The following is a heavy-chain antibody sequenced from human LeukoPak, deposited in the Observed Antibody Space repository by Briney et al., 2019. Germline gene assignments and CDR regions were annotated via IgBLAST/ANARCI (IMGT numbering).Heavy chain of an antibody. CDR2: IKSKTDGGTT. CDR1: GFTFSNAW. J-gene: IGHJ4*02. CDR3: TTLGGGQYSSSWYLVY. Sequence: PGGSLRLSCAASGFTFSNAWMSWARQAPGKGLEWVGRIKSKTDGGTTDYAAPVKGRFTISRDDSKNTLYLQMNSLKTEDTAVYYCTTLGGGQYSSSWYLVYWGQGTLVTVSS. D-gene: IGHD6-13*01. V-gene: IGHV3-15*01.